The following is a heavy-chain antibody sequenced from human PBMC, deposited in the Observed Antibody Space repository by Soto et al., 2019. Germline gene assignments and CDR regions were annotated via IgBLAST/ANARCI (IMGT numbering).Heavy chain of an antibody. CDR2: IWYDGSNK. J-gene: IGHJ3*02. CDR3: ARDLSSGGTYAFDI. D-gene: IGHD2-15*01. V-gene: IGHV3-33*01. CDR1: GFTFRSYG. Sequence: GGSLRLSCVASGFTFRSYGMHWVRQAPGKGLEWVAVIWYDGSNKYYADSVKGRFTISRDNSKNTLYLQMNSLRAEDTAVYYFARDLSSGGTYAFDIWGQGTMVTVSS.